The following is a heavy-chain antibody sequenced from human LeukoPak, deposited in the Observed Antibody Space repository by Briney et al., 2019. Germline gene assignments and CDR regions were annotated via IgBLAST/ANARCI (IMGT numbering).Heavy chain of an antibody. V-gene: IGHV4-34*01. Sequence: PGGSLRLSCTASGLTFSNYATTWVRQAPGKGLEWIGEINHSGSTNYNPSLKSRVTISVDTSKNQFSLKLSSVTAADTAVYYCARGGKRGSYFDYYYYGMDVWGQGTTVTVSS. J-gene: IGHJ6*02. CDR1: GLTFSNYA. CDR3: ARGGKRGSYFDYYYYGMDV. CDR2: INHSGST. D-gene: IGHD1-26*01.